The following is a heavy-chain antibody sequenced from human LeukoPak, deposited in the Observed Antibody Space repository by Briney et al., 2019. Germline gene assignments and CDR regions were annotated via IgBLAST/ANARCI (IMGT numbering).Heavy chain of an antibody. Sequence: SETLSLTCAVYGGSFSGYYWSWIRRPPGKGLEWIGEINHSGSTIYNPSLKSRVTISVDTSKNQFSLKLNSVTAADTAVYYCARGRGMVRGAYSLWGQGTLVTVSS. V-gene: IGHV4-34*01. J-gene: IGHJ4*02. CDR3: ARGRGMVRGAYSL. CDR2: INHSGST. D-gene: IGHD3-10*01. CDR1: GGSFSGYY.